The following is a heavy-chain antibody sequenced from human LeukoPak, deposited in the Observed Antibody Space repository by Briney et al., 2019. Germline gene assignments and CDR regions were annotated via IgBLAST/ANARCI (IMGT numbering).Heavy chain of an antibody. CDR2: IFHTGHT. CDR1: GGSISSGDFP. J-gene: IGHJ4*02. V-gene: IGHV4-30-2*01. Sequence: SETLSLTCAVSGGSISSGDFPWSWIRQPPGKGLEWIGYIFHTGHTSYNPSPKSRVTISEDMSKNQLSLRLTSVTAADTAVYYCARGFYGAGSHFDYWGQGTLVTVSS. D-gene: IGHD3-10*01. CDR3: ARGFYGAGSHFDY.